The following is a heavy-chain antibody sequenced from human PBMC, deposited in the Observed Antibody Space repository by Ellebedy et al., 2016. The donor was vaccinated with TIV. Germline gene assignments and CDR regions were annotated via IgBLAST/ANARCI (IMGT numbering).Heavy chain of an antibody. V-gene: IGHV4-4*07. J-gene: IGHJ3*02. CDR3: ARSYKKTARDAFDI. CDR1: GGSMSSYY. CDR2: IYSTGSTGTT. D-gene: IGHD1-14*01. Sequence: MPSETLSLTCTVSGGSMSSYYWSWIRQPAGKGLEWIGRIYSTGSTGTTNYNPALKSRVTMSVDTSKNQFSLKLSSVTAADTALYYCARSYKKTARDAFDIWGQGTMVTVSS.